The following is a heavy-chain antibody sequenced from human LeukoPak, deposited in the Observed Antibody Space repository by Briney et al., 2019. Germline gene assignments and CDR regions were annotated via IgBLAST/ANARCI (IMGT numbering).Heavy chain of an antibody. D-gene: IGHD6-13*01. CDR1: GFTVSSNY. CDR2: IYTGGTP. Sequence: GGSLRLSCVASGFTVSSNYMTWVRQAPGKGLEWVSVIYTGGTPYYADSVKGRFTISRDISKNTVYLQMNSLRVEDTAVYFCARGAATGPTLGLDYWGQGTLVTASS. V-gene: IGHV3-53*01. J-gene: IGHJ4*02. CDR3: ARGAATGPTLGLDY.